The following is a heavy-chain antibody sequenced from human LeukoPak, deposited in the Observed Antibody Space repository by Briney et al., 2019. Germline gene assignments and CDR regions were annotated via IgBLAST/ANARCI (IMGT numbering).Heavy chain of an antibody. J-gene: IGHJ4*02. D-gene: IGHD1-26*01. CDR2: ISYDGSNK. CDR1: GFTFSSYG. V-gene: IGHV3-30*03. Sequence: GRSLRLSCAASGFTFSSYGMHWVRQAPGKGLEWVAVISYDGSNKYYADSVKGRFTISRDNSKNTLYLQMNSLRAEDTAVYYCARIGESGSYYFDYWGQGTLVTVSS. CDR3: ARIGESGSYYFDY.